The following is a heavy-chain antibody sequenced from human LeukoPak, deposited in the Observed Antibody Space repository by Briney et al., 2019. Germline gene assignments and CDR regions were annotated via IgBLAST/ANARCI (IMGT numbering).Heavy chain of an antibody. CDR3: ARGPRYCSGGSCYSGTIRG. V-gene: IGHV1-8*01. CDR1: GYTFTSYD. Sequence: ASVKVSCKASGYTFTSYDINWVRQATGQGLEWMGWMNPNSGNTGYAQKFQGRVTMTRNSSISTAYLELSSLRSEDTAVCYCARGPRYCSGGSCYSGTIRGWGQGTLVTVSS. CDR2: MNPNSGNT. D-gene: IGHD2-15*01. J-gene: IGHJ4*02.